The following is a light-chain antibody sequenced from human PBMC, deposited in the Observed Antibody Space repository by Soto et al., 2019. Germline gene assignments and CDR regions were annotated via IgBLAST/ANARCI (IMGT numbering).Light chain of an antibody. CDR1: QSVSSSY. CDR3: QQYGSSPTT. J-gene: IGKJ1*01. Sequence: EIVLTQSPGTLSLSPGERATLSCRASQSVSSSYLAWYQQKPGQAPRLLIYGASSRATGIPDRFSGSGSGRDFTLTISRLEPEDFAVYYCQQYGSSPTTFGHGTKVNIK. CDR2: GAS. V-gene: IGKV3-20*01.